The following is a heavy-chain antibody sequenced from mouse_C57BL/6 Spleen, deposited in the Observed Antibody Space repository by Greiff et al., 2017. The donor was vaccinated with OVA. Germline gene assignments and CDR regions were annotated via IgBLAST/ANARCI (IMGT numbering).Heavy chain of an antibody. D-gene: IGHD1-1*01. Sequence: EVQLQQSGPGLVKPSQSLSLTCSVTGYSITSGYYWNWIRQFPGNKLEWMGYISYDGSNNYNPSLKNRISITRDTSKNQFFLKLNSVTTEDTATYYCARVGLLYAMDYWGQGTSVTVSS. CDR3: ARVGLLYAMDY. J-gene: IGHJ4*01. CDR1: GYSITSGYY. V-gene: IGHV3-6*01. CDR2: ISYDGSN.